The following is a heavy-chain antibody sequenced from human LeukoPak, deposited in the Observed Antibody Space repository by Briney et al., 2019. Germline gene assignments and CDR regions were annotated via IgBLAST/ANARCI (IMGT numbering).Heavy chain of an antibody. CDR3: ARGYFDWLLRGWFDP. J-gene: IGHJ5*02. Sequence: GGSLRLSCAASGFTFSNYGMHWVRQAPGKGLEWVAFIRYDGSNKYYADSVKGRFTISRDNSKNTLYLQMNSLRADDTAVYYCARGYFDWLLRGWFDPWGQGTLVTVSS. CDR2: IRYDGSNK. CDR1: GFTFSNYG. V-gene: IGHV3-30*02. D-gene: IGHD3-9*01.